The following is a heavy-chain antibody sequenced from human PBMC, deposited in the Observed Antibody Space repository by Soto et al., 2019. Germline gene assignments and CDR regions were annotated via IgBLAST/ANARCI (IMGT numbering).Heavy chain of an antibody. V-gene: IGHV4-34*01. D-gene: IGHD3-3*01. CDR3: ARASRSGYRSTYYYYYMDV. Sequence: SETLSLTCAAYGGSFSGYYWSWIRQPPGKGLEWIGEINHSGSTNYNPSLKSRVTISVDTSKNQFSLKLSSVTAADTAVYYCARASRSGYRSTYYYYYMDVWGKGTTVTVSS. CDR2: INHSGST. CDR1: GGSFSGYY. J-gene: IGHJ6*03.